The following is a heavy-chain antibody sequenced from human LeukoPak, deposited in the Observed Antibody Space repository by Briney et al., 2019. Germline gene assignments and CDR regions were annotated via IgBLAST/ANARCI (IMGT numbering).Heavy chain of an antibody. CDR1: GYTFTSYG. CDR2: ISAYNGNT. D-gene: IGHD2-15*01. V-gene: IGHV1-18*01. CDR3: ARVRIWCSGGSCYSGFDY. Sequence: ASVKVSCKASGYTFTSYGISWVRQAPGQGLEWMGWISAYNGNTNYAQKLQGRVTMTTDTSTSTAYMELRSLRSDDTAVYYCARVRIWCSGGSCYSGFDYWGQGPLVPVSS. J-gene: IGHJ4*02.